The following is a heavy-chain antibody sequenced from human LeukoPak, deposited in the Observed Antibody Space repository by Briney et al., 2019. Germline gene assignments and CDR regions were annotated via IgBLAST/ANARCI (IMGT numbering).Heavy chain of an antibody. CDR3: AKTPVPYSSGWYALDY. Sequence: PGGSLRLSCAASGFTFSSYGMLWVRQAPGKGLEWVAFILYGGSNKYYADSERGRFTISRDNSKSTMYLQMNSLRAEDTAVYYCAKTPVPYSSGWYALDYWGQGTLVTVSS. D-gene: IGHD6-19*01. CDR2: ILYGGSNK. CDR1: GFTFSSYG. J-gene: IGHJ4*02. V-gene: IGHV3-30*02.